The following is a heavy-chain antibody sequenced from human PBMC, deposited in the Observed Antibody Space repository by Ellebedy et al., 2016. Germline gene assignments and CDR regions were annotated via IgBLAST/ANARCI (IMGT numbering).Heavy chain of an antibody. D-gene: IGHD4-17*01. J-gene: IGHJ4*02. Sequence: SETLSLTXAVYGGSFSGYYWSWIRQPPGKGLEWIGEINHSGSTNYNPSLKSRVTISVDTSKNQFSLKLSSVTAADTAVYYCARGGPRLRGDYWGQGTLVTVSS. V-gene: IGHV4-34*01. CDR2: INHSGST. CDR1: GGSFSGYY. CDR3: ARGGPRLRGDY.